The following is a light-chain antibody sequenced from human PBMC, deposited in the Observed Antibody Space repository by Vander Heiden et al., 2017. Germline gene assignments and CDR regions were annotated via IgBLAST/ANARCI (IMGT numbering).Light chain of an antibody. Sequence: LTHDPALSVALGQTVRITCQGDSLRTYYASWYQHKPGQAPVLVIYDRSNRPSGIPDRFSGSSSGNAASLTITGTQAEDEADYYCNSRDSSANQLVFGGGTKLTVL. CDR2: DRS. CDR3: NSRDSSANQLV. V-gene: IGLV3-19*01. CDR1: SLRTYY. J-gene: IGLJ3*02.